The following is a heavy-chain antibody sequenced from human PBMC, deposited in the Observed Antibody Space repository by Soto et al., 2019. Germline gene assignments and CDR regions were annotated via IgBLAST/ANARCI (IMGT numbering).Heavy chain of an antibody. J-gene: IGHJ4*02. CDR1: GFTFSSYA. CDR3: VKDRYVDY. CDR2: ISSNGVST. Sequence: PGGSLRLSCSVFGFTFSSYAMHWVRQAPGKGLQYVSSISSNGVSTYYADSVKGRFTISRDNSMNTLYLQMSSLRVEDTAVYYCVKDRYVDYWGQGTLVTVSS. V-gene: IGHV3-64D*06.